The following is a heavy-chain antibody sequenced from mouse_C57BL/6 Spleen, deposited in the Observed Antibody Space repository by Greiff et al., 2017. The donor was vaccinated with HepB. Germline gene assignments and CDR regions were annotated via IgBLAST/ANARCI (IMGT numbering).Heavy chain of an antibody. CDR1: GYTFTDYN. J-gene: IGHJ3*01. D-gene: IGHD3-3*01. CDR3: ARSRAPFYWFAY. CDR2: INPNNGGT. V-gene: IGHV1-18*01. Sequence: EVMLVESGPELVKPGASVKIPCKASGYTFTDYNMDWVKQSHGKSLEWIGDINPNNGGTIYNQKFKGKATLTVDKSSSTAYMELRSLTSEDTAVYYCARSRAPFYWFAYWGQGTLVTVSA.